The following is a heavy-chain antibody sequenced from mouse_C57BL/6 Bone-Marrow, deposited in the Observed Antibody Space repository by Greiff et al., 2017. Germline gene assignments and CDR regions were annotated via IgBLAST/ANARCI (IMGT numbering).Heavy chain of an antibody. CDR3: ARSGITTVVGAY. D-gene: IGHD1-1*01. CDR1: GFSLSTSGMG. Sequence: QVTLKVSGPGILQSSQTLSLTCSFSGFSLSTSGMGVSWIRQPSGKGLEWLAHNYWDDAKRYNPSLKSRLTISKATPRNPVFLKITSVDTADTDTYYSARSGITTVVGAYWGQGTLVTVSA. CDR2: NYWDDAK. J-gene: IGHJ3*01. V-gene: IGHV8-12*01.